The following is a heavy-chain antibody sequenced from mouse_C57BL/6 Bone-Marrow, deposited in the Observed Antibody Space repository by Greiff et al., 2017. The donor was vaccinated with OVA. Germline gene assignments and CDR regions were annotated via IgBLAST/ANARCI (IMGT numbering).Heavy chain of an antibody. Sequence: VQLQQPGAELVRPGTSVKLSCKASGYTFTSYWMHWVKQRPGQGLEWIGVIDPSDSYTNYNQKFKGKATLTVDTSSSTAYMQLSSLTSEDSAVYYCARGEERDSRYFDYWGQGTTLTVSS. CDR2: IDPSDSYT. J-gene: IGHJ2*01. V-gene: IGHV1-59*01. CDR1: GYTFTSYW. CDR3: ARGEERDSRYFDY. D-gene: IGHD2-13*01.